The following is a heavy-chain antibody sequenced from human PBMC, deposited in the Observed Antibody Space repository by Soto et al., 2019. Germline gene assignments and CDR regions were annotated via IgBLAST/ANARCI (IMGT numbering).Heavy chain of an antibody. V-gene: IGHV1-8*01. D-gene: IGHD6-19*01. CDR1: FTSYD. J-gene: IGHJ6*02. Sequence: QVQLVQAGAAVKKPGASVNVSCTFTSYDINWVRQATGQGLEWMGWMNPNTGNTRYAQKFQGRVTMTRNTSKFTAYMELSSLTSEDTAVYYCARGPGSSDWRFSYYYMDVWDQGTTVTVSS. CDR2: MNPNTGNT. CDR3: ARGPGSSDWRFSYYYMDV.